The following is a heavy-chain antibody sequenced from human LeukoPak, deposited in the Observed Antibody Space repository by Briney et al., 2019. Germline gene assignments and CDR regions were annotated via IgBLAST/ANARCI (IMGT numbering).Heavy chain of an antibody. D-gene: IGHD3-3*01. CDR3: ASVGVVISKYCYGMDV. V-gene: IGHV3-21*01. Sequence: GGSLRLSCAASGFTFSSYSMNWVRQAPGKGLEWVSSISSSSYIYYADPVKGRFTISRDNAKNSLYLQMNSLRAEDTAVYYCASVGVVISKYCYGMDVWGQGTTVTVSS. CDR2: ISSSSYI. J-gene: IGHJ6*02. CDR1: GFTFSSYS.